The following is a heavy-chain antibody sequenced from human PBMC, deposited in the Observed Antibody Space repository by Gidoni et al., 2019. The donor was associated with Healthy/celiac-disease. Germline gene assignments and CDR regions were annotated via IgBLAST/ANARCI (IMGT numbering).Heavy chain of an antibody. CDR2: ISWDGGST. CDR1: GFTFDDYT. Sequence: EVQLVESGGVVVQPGGSLRLSCAASGFTFDDYTMHWVRQAPGKGLEWVSLISWDGGSTYYADSVKGRFTISRDNSKNSLYLQMDSLRTEDTALYYCAKDIVGIAAAGTGGGIDVWGQGTTVTVSS. D-gene: IGHD6-13*01. J-gene: IGHJ6*02. V-gene: IGHV3-43*01. CDR3: AKDIVGIAAAGTGGGIDV.